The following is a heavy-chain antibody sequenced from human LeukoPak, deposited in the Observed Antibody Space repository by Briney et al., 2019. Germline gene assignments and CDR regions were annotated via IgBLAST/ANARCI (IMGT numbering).Heavy chain of an antibody. CDR3: ARSPHILTGENFDY. V-gene: IGHV1-2*02. Sequence: GASVKVSCKTSGYTFTRNGISWVRQAPGQGLEWLGWINSKSGGTNYAQKFQGRVSMTRDTSINTAYMQLSRLRSDDTAVYYCARSPHILTGENFDYWGQGTLLTVSS. D-gene: IGHD3-9*01. CDR1: GYTFTRNG. J-gene: IGHJ4*02. CDR2: INSKSGGT.